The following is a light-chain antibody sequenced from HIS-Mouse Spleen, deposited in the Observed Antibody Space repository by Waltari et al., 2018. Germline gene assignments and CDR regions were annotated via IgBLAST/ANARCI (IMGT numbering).Light chain of an antibody. CDR2: DVS. J-gene: IGLJ2*01. Sequence: QSALTQPASVSGSPGQSITISCTGTSSDVGGYNYVSWYQQHPGKAPKLMIYDVSNRPSGVSTRFSGSKSCTPASLTISGLQAEDEADYYCSSYTSSSPLFGGGTKLTVL. V-gene: IGLV2-14*03. CDR1: SSDVGGYNY. CDR3: SSYTSSSPL.